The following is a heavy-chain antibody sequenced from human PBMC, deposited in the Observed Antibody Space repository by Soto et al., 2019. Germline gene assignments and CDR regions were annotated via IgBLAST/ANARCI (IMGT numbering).Heavy chain of an antibody. CDR3: AKGRNDPFDWSINFDY. Sequence: GGSLRLSCAASGFTFSSYAMSWVRQAPGKGLEWVSAISGSGGSTYYADSVKGRFTISRDNSKNTLYLQMNSLRAEDTAVYYCAKGRNDPFDWSINFDYWGQGTLVTVSS. CDR1: GFTFSSYA. D-gene: IGHD3-9*01. CDR2: ISGSGGST. J-gene: IGHJ4*02. V-gene: IGHV3-23*01.